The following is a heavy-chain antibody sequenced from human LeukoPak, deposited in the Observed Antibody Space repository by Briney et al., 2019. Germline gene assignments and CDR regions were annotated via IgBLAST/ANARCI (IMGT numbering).Heavy chain of an antibody. Sequence: SETLSLTCTVSRGSIKSYYWSWIRQAPGKGLEFIAYIYDTGATDYNPSLRSRASISEDMSKNQVSLQLNSVTAADTAVYYCARWNEGLDYWGQGTLVTVPS. CDR3: ARWNEGLDY. CDR1: RGSIKSYY. V-gene: IGHV4-59*08. CDR2: IYDTGAT. J-gene: IGHJ4*02. D-gene: IGHD1-1*01.